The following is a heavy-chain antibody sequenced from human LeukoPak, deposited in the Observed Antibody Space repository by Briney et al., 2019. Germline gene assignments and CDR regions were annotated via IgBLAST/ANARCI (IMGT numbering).Heavy chain of an antibody. CDR1: GGSISSYY. V-gene: IGHV4-4*07. D-gene: IGHD6-19*01. CDR2: IYTSGST. Sequence: SETLSLTCTVSGGSISSYYWSWIRQPAGKGLEWIGRIYTSGSTNYNPSLKSRVTMSVDTSKNQFSLKLSSVTAADTAVYYCARTRKTAVAGNNWLDPWGQGTLVTVSS. J-gene: IGHJ5*02. CDR3: ARTRKTAVAGNNWLDP.